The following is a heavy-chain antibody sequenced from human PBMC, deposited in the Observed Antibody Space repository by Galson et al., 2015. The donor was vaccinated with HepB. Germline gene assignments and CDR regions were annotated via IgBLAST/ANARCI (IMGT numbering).Heavy chain of an antibody. D-gene: IGHD4-17*01. Sequence: SLRLSCAASGFDFNDYFLNWIRQAPGKGLEWVSSISATGSYKYYADSVKGRFTNSRDNAKNSLYLHMDSLRVEDTAIYYCARDGDENSFDNWGQGTLVTVSS. CDR3: ARDGDENSFDN. CDR1: GFDFNDYF. CDR2: ISATGSYK. V-gene: IGHV3-11*06. J-gene: IGHJ3*02.